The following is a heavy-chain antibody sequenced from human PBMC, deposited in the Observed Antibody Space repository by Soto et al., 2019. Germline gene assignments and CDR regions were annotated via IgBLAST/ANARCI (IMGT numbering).Heavy chain of an antibody. V-gene: IGHV3-33*01. Sequence: GGSLRLSCAASGFTFSSYGMHWVRQAPGKGLEWVAVIWYDGSNKYYADSVKGRFTISRDNSKNTLYLQMNSLRAEDTAVYYCARDWEGDSSGLGYYYGMDVWGQGPTVTVSS. CDR1: GFTFSSYG. J-gene: IGHJ6*02. CDR3: ARDWEGDSSGLGYYYGMDV. CDR2: IWYDGSNK. D-gene: IGHD3-22*01.